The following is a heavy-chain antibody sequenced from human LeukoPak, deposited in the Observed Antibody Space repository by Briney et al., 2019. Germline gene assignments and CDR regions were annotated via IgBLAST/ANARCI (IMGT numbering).Heavy chain of an antibody. J-gene: IGHJ2*01. D-gene: IGHD1-26*01. Sequence: GGSLRLSCAASGFTFSRNGMHWARQAPGKGLEWVALIYYDGSNKYYVDSVKGRFTISRDNSKNMVYLQMNSLRAEDTAVYYCARDLLYSGSYSWYFDLWGRGTPVTVSS. V-gene: IGHV3-33*01. CDR2: IYYDGSNK. CDR1: GFTFSRNG. CDR3: ARDLLYSGSYSWYFDL.